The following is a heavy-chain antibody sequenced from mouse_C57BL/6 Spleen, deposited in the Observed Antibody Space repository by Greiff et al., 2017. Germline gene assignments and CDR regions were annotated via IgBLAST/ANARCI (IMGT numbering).Heavy chain of an antibody. V-gene: IGHV1-50*01. CDR2: IDPSDSYT. J-gene: IGHJ2*01. CDR1: GYTFTSYW. CDR3: ARRAWTSYFDY. Sequence: QVQLQQPGAELVKPGASVKLSCKASGYTFTSYWMQWVKQRPGQGLEWIGEIDPSDSYTNYNQKFKGKATLTVDTSSSTAYMQLSSLTSEDSAVYYCARRAWTSYFDYWGQGTTLTVSS.